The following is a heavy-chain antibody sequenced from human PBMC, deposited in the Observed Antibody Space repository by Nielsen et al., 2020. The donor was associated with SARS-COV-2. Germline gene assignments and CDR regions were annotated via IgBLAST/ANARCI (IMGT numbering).Heavy chain of an antibody. CDR1: GFTFSSYA. Sequence: GESLKISCAASGFTFSSYAMSWVRQAPGKGLEWVSAISGSGGSTYYADSVKGRFTISRDNSKNTLYLQMNSLRAEDTAVYYCARRDRKHTMVRGAKEVAWFDPWGQGTLVTVSS. J-gene: IGHJ5*02. CDR3: ARRDRKHTMVRGAKEVAWFDP. CDR2: ISGSGGST. D-gene: IGHD3-10*01. V-gene: IGHV3-23*01.